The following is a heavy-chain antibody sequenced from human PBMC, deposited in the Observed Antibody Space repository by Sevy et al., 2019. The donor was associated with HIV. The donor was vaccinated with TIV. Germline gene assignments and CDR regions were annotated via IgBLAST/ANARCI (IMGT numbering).Heavy chain of an antibody. D-gene: IGHD3-10*01. CDR3: ARGGLLWFGEKNGYYMDV. Sequence: ASVKVSCKASGYTFTGYYMHWVRQAPGQGLEWMGWINPNSGGTNYAQKFQGWVTMTRDTSISTAYMELSRLRSDDTAVYDCARGGLLWFGEKNGYYMDVWGKGTTVTVSS. V-gene: IGHV1-2*04. J-gene: IGHJ6*03. CDR2: INPNSGGT. CDR1: GYTFTGYY.